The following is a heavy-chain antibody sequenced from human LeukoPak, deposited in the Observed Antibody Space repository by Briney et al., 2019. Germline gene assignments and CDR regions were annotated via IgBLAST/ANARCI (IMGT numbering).Heavy chain of an antibody. CDR2: MKLDGSGK. J-gene: IGHJ4*02. Sequence: GGSLRLCCAASGWTFSGYGMRWVRQAPGKGLEWGANMKLDGSGKYYVDSVKGRFIIFRDNAQNSLYLQMHTLRAQDPAVYYCARPSSHGYDSDYWGQGTLVTVSS. CDR3: ARPSSHGYDSDY. CDR1: GWTFSGYG. V-gene: IGHV3-7*01. D-gene: IGHD5-12*01.